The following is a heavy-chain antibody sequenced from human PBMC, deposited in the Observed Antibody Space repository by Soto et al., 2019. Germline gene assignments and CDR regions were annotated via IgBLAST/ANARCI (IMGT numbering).Heavy chain of an antibody. Sequence: SVKVSCKASVGTFSSYAISWVRQAPGQGLKWMGGIIPIFGTANYAQKFQGRVTVTADESTSTAYMELSSLRSEDTAVYYCARDDPMGDNWFDPWGQGTLVTVSS. CDR2: IIPIFGTA. V-gene: IGHV1-69*13. CDR1: VGTFSSYA. CDR3: ARDDPMGDNWFDP. J-gene: IGHJ5*02. D-gene: IGHD3-16*01.